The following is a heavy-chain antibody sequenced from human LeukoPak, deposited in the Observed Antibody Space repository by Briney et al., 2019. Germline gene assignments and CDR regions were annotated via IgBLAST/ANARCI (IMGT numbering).Heavy chain of an antibody. D-gene: IGHD5-18*01. Sequence: PGGSLRLSCAASGFTFSSYAMHWVRQAPGKGLVWVSRINSDGSSTSYADSVKGRFTISRDNAKNTLYLQMNSLRAEDTAVYYCARDLSTSIQLWLLHYGMDVWGQGTTVTVSS. CDR1: GFTFSSYA. CDR3: ARDLSTSIQLWLLHYGMDV. J-gene: IGHJ6*02. V-gene: IGHV3-74*01. CDR2: INSDGSST.